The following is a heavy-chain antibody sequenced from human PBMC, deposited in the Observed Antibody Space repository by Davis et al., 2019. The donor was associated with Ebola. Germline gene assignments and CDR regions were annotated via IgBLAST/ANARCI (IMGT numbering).Heavy chain of an antibody. CDR3: ARSIVVVPAAISESWFDP. CDR1: GYTFTSYY. D-gene: IGHD2-2*01. Sequence: ASVKVSCKASGYTFTSYYMHWVRQAPGQGLEWMGIINPSGGSTSYAQKFQGRVTMTRDTSISTAYMELSSLRSEDTAVYYCARSIVVVPAAISESWFDPWGQGTLVTVSS. J-gene: IGHJ5*02. V-gene: IGHV1-46*01. CDR2: INPSGGST.